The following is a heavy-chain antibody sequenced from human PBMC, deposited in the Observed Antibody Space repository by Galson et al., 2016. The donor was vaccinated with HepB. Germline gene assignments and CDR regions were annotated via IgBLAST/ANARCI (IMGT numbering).Heavy chain of an antibody. D-gene: IGHD3-10*01. CDR3: ARDYVPGA. V-gene: IGHV3-48*04. Sequence: LRLSCADSGFTFNTYGMNWVRQAPGKGLEWVSYISSASSIKYYADSVKDRFTISRDNARHSLYLEMNSLRGEDTAMYYCARDYVPGAWGQGVLVTVSS. CDR2: ISSASSIK. J-gene: IGHJ5*02. CDR1: GFTFNTYG.